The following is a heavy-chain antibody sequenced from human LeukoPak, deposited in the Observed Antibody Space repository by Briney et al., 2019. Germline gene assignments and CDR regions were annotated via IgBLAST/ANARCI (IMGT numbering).Heavy chain of an antibody. CDR3: ATADGDYASPFDY. CDR1: GYTLTELS. V-gene: IGHV1-24*01. CDR2: FDPEDGET. D-gene: IGHD4-17*01. J-gene: IGHJ4*03. Sequence: ASVKVSCKVSGYTLTELSMHWVRQAPGKGLEWMGGFDPEDGETIYAQKFQGRVTMTEDTSTDTAYVELSSLRSEDTAVYYCATADGDYASPFDYWGQGTMVTVSS.